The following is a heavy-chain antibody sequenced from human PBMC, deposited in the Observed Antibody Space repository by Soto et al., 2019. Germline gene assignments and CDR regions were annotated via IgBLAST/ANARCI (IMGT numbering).Heavy chain of an antibody. Sequence: SLRLSCAASGFTFSSYAMHWVRQAPGKGLEWVAVISYDGSNNYYADSAKGRFTISRDNSKNTLYLQMNSLRAEDTAVYYCARDFGSLGATIDYWGQGTLVTVSS. D-gene: IGHD1-26*01. CDR1: GFTFSSYA. V-gene: IGHV3-30-3*01. CDR2: ISYDGSNN. J-gene: IGHJ4*02. CDR3: ARDFGSLGATIDY.